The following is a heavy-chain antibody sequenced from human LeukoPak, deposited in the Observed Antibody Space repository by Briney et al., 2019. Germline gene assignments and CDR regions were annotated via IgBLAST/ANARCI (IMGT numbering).Heavy chain of an antibody. D-gene: IGHD2-21*02. Sequence: PSETLSLTCTVSGGSISSYYWSWIRQPPGKGLEWIGYIYYSGSTNYNPSLKSRVTISVDTSKNQFSLKLSSVTAADTAVYYCARHGDEYGAFDIWGQGTMVTVSS. CDR3: ARHGDEYGAFDI. V-gene: IGHV4-59*08. CDR1: GGSISSYY. CDR2: IYYSGST. J-gene: IGHJ3*02.